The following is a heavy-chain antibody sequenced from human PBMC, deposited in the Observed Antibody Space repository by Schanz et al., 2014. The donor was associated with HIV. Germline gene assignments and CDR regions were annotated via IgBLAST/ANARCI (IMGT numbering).Heavy chain of an antibody. V-gene: IGHV3-21*01. J-gene: IGHJ4*02. CDR3: YGDESGY. CDR1: GFTFSTYS. Sequence: EVQLVESGGALVQPGGSLRLSCAASGFTFSTYSMNWVRQAPGKGLEWVSSISHSSNYIYYADSVKGRFTISRDNAKNSLSLQMNSLRAEDTAVYYCYGDESGYWGQGTLVTVSS. D-gene: IGHD4-17*01. CDR2: ISHSSNYI.